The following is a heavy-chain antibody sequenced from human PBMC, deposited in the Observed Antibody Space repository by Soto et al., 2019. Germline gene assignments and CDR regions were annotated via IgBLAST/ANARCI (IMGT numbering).Heavy chain of an antibody. Sequence: EVQLLESGGGLVQPGGSLRLSCAASGFTFSSYAMSWVRQAPGKGLEWVSAISGSGGSTYYADSVKGRFTISRDNSKNTLYLQMNSLRAEDTAVYYCARVRFGELLYLDYWGQGTLVTVSS. CDR3: ARVRFGELLYLDY. D-gene: IGHD3-10*01. CDR1: GFTFSSYA. V-gene: IGHV3-23*01. CDR2: ISGSGGST. J-gene: IGHJ4*02.